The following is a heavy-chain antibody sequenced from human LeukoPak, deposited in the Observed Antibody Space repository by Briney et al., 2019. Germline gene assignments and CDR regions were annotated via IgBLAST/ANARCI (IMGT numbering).Heavy chain of an antibody. CDR3: AGNSGSYRLFDY. J-gene: IGHJ4*02. CDR2: IYYSGST. Sequence: SETLSLTCSVSGGSITSYYWFWIRQPPGKGLEWIGYIYYSGSTNYNPSLKSRVTISVDTSKNQFSLKLSSVTAADTAVYYCAGNSGSYRLFDYWGQGTLVTVSS. V-gene: IGHV4-59*01. CDR1: GGSITSYY. D-gene: IGHD1-26*01.